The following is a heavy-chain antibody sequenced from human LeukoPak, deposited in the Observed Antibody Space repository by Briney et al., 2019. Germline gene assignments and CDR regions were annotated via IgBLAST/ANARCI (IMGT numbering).Heavy chain of an antibody. Sequence: GGSLRLSCAASGFAFSTYWMYWVRQAPGKGLVWVSRIKPDGSSTSYADSVKGRFTISRDNAKNTLYLQMNSLRAEDTAVYYCAKGSRVVPAAYCDSWGQGTLVTVSS. CDR3: AKGSRVVPAAYCDS. CDR2: IKPDGSST. D-gene: IGHD2-2*01. CDR1: GFAFSTYW. V-gene: IGHV3-74*01. J-gene: IGHJ4*02.